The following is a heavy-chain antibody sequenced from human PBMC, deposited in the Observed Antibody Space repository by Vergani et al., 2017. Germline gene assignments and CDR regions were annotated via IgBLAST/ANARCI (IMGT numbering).Heavy chain of an antibody. V-gene: IGHV4-31*01. CDR2: IYYSGST. CDR1: GGSISSGGYY. J-gene: IGHJ4*02. D-gene: IGHD3-16*02. Sequence: QVQLQESGPGLVKPSQTLSLTCTVSGGSISSGGYYWSWIRQHPGKGLEWIGYIYYSGSTYYNPSLKSLVTISVDTSKNQFSLKLSSVTAADTAVYYCARYVWGSYRIFVYWGQGTLVTVSS. CDR3: ARYVWGSYRIFVY.